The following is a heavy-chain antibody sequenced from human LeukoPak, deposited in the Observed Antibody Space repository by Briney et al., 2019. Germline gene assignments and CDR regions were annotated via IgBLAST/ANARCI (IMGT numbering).Heavy chain of an antibody. CDR1: GFTFRGSW. Sequence: GGSLRLSCAASGFTFRGSWMNWVRQAPGKGLEWVSYISSSGSTIYYADSVKGRFTISRDNAKNSLYLQMNSLRAEDTAVYYCAELGITMIGGVWGKGTTVTISS. CDR2: ISSSGSTI. V-gene: IGHV3-48*04. D-gene: IGHD3-10*02. CDR3: AELGITMIGGV. J-gene: IGHJ6*04.